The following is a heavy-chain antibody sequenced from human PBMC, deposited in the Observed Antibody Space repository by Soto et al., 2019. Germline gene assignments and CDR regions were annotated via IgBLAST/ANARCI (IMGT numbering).Heavy chain of an antibody. CDR2: INPNSGGT. CDR1: GYTFTGYY. D-gene: IGHD6-6*01. CDR3: ARVWIAAEDDAFDI. Sequence: ASVKVSCKASGYTFTGYYMHWVRQAPGQGLEWMGWINPNSGGTNYAQKFQGWVTMTRVTSISTAYMEMSWLRSDGTAVYYCARVWIAAEDDAFDIWGQGTMVTVSS. J-gene: IGHJ3*02. V-gene: IGHV1-2*04.